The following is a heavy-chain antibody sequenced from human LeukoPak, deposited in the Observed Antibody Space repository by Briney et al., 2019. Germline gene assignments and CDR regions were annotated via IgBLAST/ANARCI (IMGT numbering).Heavy chain of an antibody. J-gene: IGHJ6*02. V-gene: IGHV3-21*01. CDR1: GFTFSSYS. Sequence: PGGSLRLSSAASGFTFSSYSMNWVRQAPGKGLEWVSSISSSSSYIYYADSVKGRFTISGDNAKNSLYLQMNSLRAEDTAVYYCARDRDIVVVVAATLGYYYYGMDVWGQGTTVTVSS. CDR2: ISSSSSYI. D-gene: IGHD2-15*01. CDR3: ARDRDIVVVVAATLGYYYYGMDV.